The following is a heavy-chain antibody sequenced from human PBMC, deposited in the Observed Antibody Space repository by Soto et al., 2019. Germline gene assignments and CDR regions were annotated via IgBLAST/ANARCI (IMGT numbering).Heavy chain of an antibody. CDR1: GGAISSYY. CDR3: ARSGSTNAFDI. J-gene: IGHJ3*02. V-gene: IGHV4-59*13. CDR2: IYYSGST. D-gene: IGHD1-26*01. Sequence: GTVSRTCADSGGAISSYYWGWIRQPPGKGLEWIGYIYYSGSTNYNASLKSRVTISVDTSKNQLSLKLSSVTAADTAVYYSARSGSTNAFDIWDPETMVTVSS.